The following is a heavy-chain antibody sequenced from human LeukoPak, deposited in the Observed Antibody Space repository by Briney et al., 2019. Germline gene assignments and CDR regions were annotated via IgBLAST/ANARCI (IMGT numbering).Heavy chain of an antibody. CDR2: IGAYNGDT. D-gene: IGHD2-15*01. Sequence: ASVKVSCKPSGYTFTSFGISWVRQAPGQGHEWMGWIGAYNGDTNYAQKFQGRVTMTTDTSTSTAYMDLRSLRSDDTAVYYCTRDHCSGDNCPSFDYWGQGTLVTVPS. CDR3: TRDHCSGDNCPSFDY. CDR1: GYTFTSFG. V-gene: IGHV1-18*04. J-gene: IGHJ4*02.